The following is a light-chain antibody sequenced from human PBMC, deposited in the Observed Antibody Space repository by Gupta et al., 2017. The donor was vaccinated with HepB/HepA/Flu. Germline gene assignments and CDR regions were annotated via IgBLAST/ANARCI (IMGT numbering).Light chain of an antibody. J-gene: IGLJ2*01. V-gene: IGLV1-44*01. CDR2: YND. CDR1: SSNVGRNN. CDR3: AAWDTSRNVVV. Sequence: QSVLSQSTSVSGTPGQRVTIPCSGSSSNVGRNNVNWYQQLPGTAPKLLIYYNDERPSGVPDRISGSKSGTSASLAISGLQSEDEADYYCAAWDTSRNVVVFGGGTKLTVL.